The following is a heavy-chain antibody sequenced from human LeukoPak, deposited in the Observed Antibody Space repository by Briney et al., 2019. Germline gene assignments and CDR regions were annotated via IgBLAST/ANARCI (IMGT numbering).Heavy chain of an antibody. J-gene: IGHJ4*02. CDR1: GYTFTSYA. Sequence: ASVKVSCKTSGYTFTSYAMNWLRQAPGQGLEWMGWISAYNGNTNYAQKLQGRVTMTTDTSTSTAYMELRSLRSDDTAVYYCVRCSGGSCYSSPFDYWGQGTLVTVSS. CDR3: VRCSGGSCYSSPFDY. V-gene: IGHV1-18*01. CDR2: ISAYNGNT. D-gene: IGHD2-15*01.